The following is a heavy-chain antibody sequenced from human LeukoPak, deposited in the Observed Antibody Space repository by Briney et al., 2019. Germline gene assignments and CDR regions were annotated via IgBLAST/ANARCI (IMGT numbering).Heavy chain of an antibody. CDR2: INKDGTEK. D-gene: IGHD1-1*01. J-gene: IGHJ4*02. V-gene: IGHV3-7*01. CDR1: EFTSSAFW. Sequence: GGSLRLSCAASEFTSSAFWMTWVRRPPGKGLEWVANINKDGTEKEYVDSVKGRFSIFRDNAKNSVFLQMNSLRAEDTAIYYCAIWTSGNYWGQGTLVTVSS. CDR3: AIWTSGNY.